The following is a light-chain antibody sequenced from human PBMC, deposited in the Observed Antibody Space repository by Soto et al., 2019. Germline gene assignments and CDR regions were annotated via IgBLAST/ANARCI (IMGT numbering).Light chain of an antibody. CDR2: RSS. V-gene: IGKV3-15*01. J-gene: IGKJ2*01. CDR1: HSVSSG. CDR3: QQNNNRPYT. Sequence: EIVLTQSPATLSVSPGERATLSCRASHSVSSGLAWYQQNTRQAPSLLIYRSSIRVTGIPARFSGRGSGTEFTLTISSLQSEDFAVYYCQQNNNRPYTFGQGTKLEIK.